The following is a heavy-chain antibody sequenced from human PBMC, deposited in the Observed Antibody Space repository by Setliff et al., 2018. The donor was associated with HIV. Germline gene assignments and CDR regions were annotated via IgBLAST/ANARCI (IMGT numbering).Heavy chain of an antibody. D-gene: IGHD3-16*01. CDR3: ARVPFTYGFDY. Sequence: SETLSLTCAVSGYSINSGYYWGWIRQPPGRGLEWIGNIYHSGDTHYNPSLRSRVTISVDTSKNHFSLKLSSVTAADTSVFYCARVPFTYGFDYWGQGILVTVSA. CDR1: GYSINSGYY. CDR2: IYHSGDT. V-gene: IGHV4-38-2*01. J-gene: IGHJ4*02.